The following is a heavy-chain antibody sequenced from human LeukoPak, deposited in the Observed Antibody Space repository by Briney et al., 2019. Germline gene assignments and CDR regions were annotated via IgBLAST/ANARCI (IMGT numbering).Heavy chain of an antibody. Sequence: PGGSQRLSCAASGFTFSSYGIHWVRQAPGKGLEWVTFIQYDGSNKYADSVKGRFTISRDNSKNVLYLQMNSLRAEDTALYYCAKSSSRLDTCSFEYWGQGTLVTVSS. CDR2: IQYDGSNK. CDR1: GFTFSSYG. J-gene: IGHJ4*02. D-gene: IGHD5-18*01. V-gene: IGHV3-30*02. CDR3: AKSSSRLDTCSFEY.